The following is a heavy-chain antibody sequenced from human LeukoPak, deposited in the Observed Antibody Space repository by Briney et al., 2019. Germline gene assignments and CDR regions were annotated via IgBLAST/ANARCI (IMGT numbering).Heavy chain of an antibody. D-gene: IGHD6-19*01. Sequence: GGSLRLSCAASGFTFSTYGMHWVRQAPGKGLEWVANIKQDGSEKYYVDSVKGRFTISRDNAKNSLYLQMNSLRAEDTAVYYCARDLGSSGWYGNYWGQGTLVTVSS. V-gene: IGHV3-7*01. CDR1: GFTFSTYG. CDR3: ARDLGSSGWYGNY. J-gene: IGHJ4*02. CDR2: IKQDGSEK.